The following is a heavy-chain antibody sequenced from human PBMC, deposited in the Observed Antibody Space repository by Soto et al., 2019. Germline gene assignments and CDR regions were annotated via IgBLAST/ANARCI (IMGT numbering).Heavy chain of an antibody. CDR3: ARALDYLLGSYPSEYYFDY. CDR2: IYYSGST. J-gene: IGHJ4*02. CDR1: GGSISSGGYY. D-gene: IGHD3-16*01. Sequence: QVQLQESGPGLVKPSQTLSLTCTVSGGSISSGGYYWSWIRQHPGKGLEWIGYIYYSGSTYYNPSLKRRVTSSVDTSKNQFSLKLSSVTAADTAVYYCARALDYLLGSYPSEYYFDYWGQGTLVTVSS. V-gene: IGHV4-31*03.